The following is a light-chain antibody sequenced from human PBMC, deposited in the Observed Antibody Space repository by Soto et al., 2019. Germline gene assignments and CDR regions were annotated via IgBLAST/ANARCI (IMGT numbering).Light chain of an antibody. CDR3: QSYDSSLSGYV. Sequence: QSVLTQPPSLSGAPGQRVTTSCTGSGSNIGAPYDVHWYQHLPGAAPKLLIYGSTNRPSGVPGRFSGSKSGTSASLAITGLQAEDEADYYCQSYDSSLSGYVFGAG. V-gene: IGLV1-40*01. CDR1: GSNIGAPYD. J-gene: IGLJ1*01. CDR2: GST.